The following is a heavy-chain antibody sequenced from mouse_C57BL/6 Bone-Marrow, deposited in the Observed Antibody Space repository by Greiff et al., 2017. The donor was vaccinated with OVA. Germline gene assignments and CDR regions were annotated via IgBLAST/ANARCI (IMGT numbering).Heavy chain of an antibody. CDR1: GYTFTSYW. CDR3: ARNGNYYWYFDV. J-gene: IGHJ1*03. V-gene: IGHV1-52*01. CDR2: IDPSDSET. D-gene: IGHD2-1*01. Sequence: QVHVKQPGAELVRPGSSVKLSCKASGYTFTSYWMHWVKQRPIQGLEWIGNIDPSDSETHYNQKFKDKATLTVDKSSSTAYMQLSSLTSEDSAVYYCARNGNYYWYFDVWGTGTTVTVSS.